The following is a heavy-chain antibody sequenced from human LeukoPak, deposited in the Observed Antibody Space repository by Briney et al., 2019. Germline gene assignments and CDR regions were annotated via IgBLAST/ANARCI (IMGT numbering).Heavy chain of an antibody. CDR2: INPNSGDT. CDR3: AKDSSGGYNSH. Sequence: GASVKVSCKTSGYIFTDFYIHWVRQAPGHGLELMGWINPNSGDTNSAQRFQGRVTMTRDTSTGTAYMDLSSLTSDDTAVYFCAKDSSGGYNSHWGQGTLVTVSS. D-gene: IGHD5-24*01. J-gene: IGHJ4*02. CDR1: GYIFTDFY. V-gene: IGHV1-2*02.